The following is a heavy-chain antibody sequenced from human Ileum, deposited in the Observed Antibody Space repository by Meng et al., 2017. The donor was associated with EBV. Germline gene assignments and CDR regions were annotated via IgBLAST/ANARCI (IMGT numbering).Heavy chain of an antibody. V-gene: IGHV1-18*01. Sequence: VQVVQSVGEGKKPGDSVKVSCKASGYTFTNYGITWVRQAPGQGLEWMGWISAYNGNTNYAQTLQGRVTMTTDTSTSTAYMELGSLRSDDTAVYYCARVEVGITSGDYWGQGTLVTVPS. D-gene: IGHD1-26*01. J-gene: IGHJ4*02. CDR1: GYTFTNYG. CDR2: ISAYNGNT. CDR3: ARVEVGITSGDY.